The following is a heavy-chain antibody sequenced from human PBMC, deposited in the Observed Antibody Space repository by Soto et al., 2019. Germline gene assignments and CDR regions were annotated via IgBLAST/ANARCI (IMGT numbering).Heavy chain of an antibody. D-gene: IGHD3-10*01. CDR1: GGSISSGDYY. CDR3: ARVGGYYYGSGSYTWFDP. J-gene: IGHJ5*02. V-gene: IGHV4-30-4*01. CDR2: IYYSGST. Sequence: ASETLSLTCTVSGGSISSGDYYWSWIRQPPGKGLEWIGYIYYSGSTYYNPSLKSRVTISVDTSKNQFSLKLSSVTAADTAVYYCARVGGYYYGSGSYTWFDPWGQGTLVTVSS.